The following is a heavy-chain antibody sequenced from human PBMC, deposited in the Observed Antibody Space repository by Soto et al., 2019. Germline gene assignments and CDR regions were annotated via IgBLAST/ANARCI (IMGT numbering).Heavy chain of an antibody. J-gene: IGHJ4*02. Sequence: PGESLKISCEGSGYTFTNYWIGWVRQMPGKGLEWMGLIYPGDPDTRYSPSFQGQVTVSADKSVNIAYLQWSSLKASDSAMYYCARLGRASRNPLWDYWGQGTLVTVSS. V-gene: IGHV5-51*01. CDR3: ARLGRASRNPLWDY. CDR2: IYPGDPDT. D-gene: IGHD6-6*01. CDR1: GYTFTNYW.